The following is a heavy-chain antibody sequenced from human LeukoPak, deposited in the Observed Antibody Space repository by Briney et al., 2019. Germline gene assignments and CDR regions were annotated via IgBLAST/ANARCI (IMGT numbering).Heavy chain of an antibody. CDR3: ATPLKGVGGRDY. Sequence: ASVKVSCKASGYMFTDFYIHWVRRAPGQGLEWMGWMDPDNGDTNYAQKFQGRVTMTRDTSITTAYMELSSLRSDDTAVYYCATPLKGVGGRDYWGQGTLVTVSS. CDR1: GYMFTDFY. CDR2: MDPDNGDT. D-gene: IGHD1-26*01. V-gene: IGHV1-2*02. J-gene: IGHJ4*02.